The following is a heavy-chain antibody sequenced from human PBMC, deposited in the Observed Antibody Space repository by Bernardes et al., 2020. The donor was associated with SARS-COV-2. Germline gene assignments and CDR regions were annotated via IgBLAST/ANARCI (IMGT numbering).Heavy chain of an antibody. CDR3: AKDFPDGRFPP. CDR2: ISGSGGST. J-gene: IGHJ5*02. D-gene: IGHD2-15*01. Sequence: GSLRLSCAASRFTFSSSAMNWVRQAPGKGLEWVSTISGSGGSTYYADSVKGRFTISRDNSKKTLYLHMSSLRAEDTAVYYCAKDFPDGRFPPWGQGTLVTVSS. CDR1: RFTFSSSA. V-gene: IGHV3-23*01.